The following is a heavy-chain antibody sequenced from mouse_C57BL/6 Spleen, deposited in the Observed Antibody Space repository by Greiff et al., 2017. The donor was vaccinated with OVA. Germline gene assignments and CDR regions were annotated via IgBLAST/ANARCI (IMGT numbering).Heavy chain of an antibody. J-gene: IGHJ4*01. V-gene: IGHV2-5*01. CDR1: GFSLTSYG. D-gene: IGHD1-1*01. CDR2: IWRGGST. CDR3: AKNWDYGSFYAMDY. Sequence: QVQLKESGPGLVQPLQSLSITCTVSGFSLTSYGVHWVRQSPGKGLEWLGVIWRGGSTDYNAAFMSRLNITKDNSKIQVFFKMNSLQADDTAIYYCAKNWDYGSFYAMDYWGQGTSVTVSS.